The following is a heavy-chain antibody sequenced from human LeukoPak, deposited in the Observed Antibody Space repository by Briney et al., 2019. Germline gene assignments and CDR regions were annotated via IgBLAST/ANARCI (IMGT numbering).Heavy chain of an antibody. Sequence: SETLSLTCTVSGGSISISSYYWGWIRQPPGKGLEWIGSIHYSGSTYYNPSLKSRVTISVDTSKNQFSLKVSSVTAADTAVYYCARHERSSSLYYYYYYMDVWGKGTTVTVSS. CDR2: IHYSGST. CDR1: GGSISISSYY. D-gene: IGHD6-6*01. V-gene: IGHV4-39*01. J-gene: IGHJ6*03. CDR3: ARHERSSSLYYYYYYMDV.